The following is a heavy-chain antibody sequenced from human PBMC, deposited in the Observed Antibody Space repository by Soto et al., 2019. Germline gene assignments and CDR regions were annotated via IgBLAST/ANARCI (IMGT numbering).Heavy chain of an antibody. Sequence: PSETLSLTCTVSGGSISSGGYYWSWIRQHPGKGLEWIGYIYYSGSTYYNPSLKSRVTISVDTSKNQFSLKLTSVTAADTAVYYCAREETGYSDSSGYYAYWGLGTLVTVSS. J-gene: IGHJ4*02. D-gene: IGHD3-22*01. CDR1: GGSISSGGYY. CDR2: IYYSGST. CDR3: AREETGYSDSSGYYAY. V-gene: IGHV4-31*03.